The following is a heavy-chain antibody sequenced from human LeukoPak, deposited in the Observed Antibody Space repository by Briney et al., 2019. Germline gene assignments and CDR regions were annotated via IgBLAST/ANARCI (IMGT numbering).Heavy chain of an antibody. CDR3: ARAVGLNYYDSSGYPL. V-gene: IGHV4-59*01. J-gene: IGHJ4*02. Sequence: SETLSLTCNVSGGSIRDYFWSWIRQPPGRGLEWIGYIYYSGSTNYNPSLKSRVTISVDTSKNQFSLKLSSVTAADTAVYYCARAVGLNYYDSSGYPLWGQGTLVTVSS. CDR1: GGSIRDYF. D-gene: IGHD3-22*01. CDR2: IYYSGST.